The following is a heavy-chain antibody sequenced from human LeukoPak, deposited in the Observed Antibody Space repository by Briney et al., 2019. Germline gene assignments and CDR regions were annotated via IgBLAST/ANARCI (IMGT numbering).Heavy chain of an antibody. J-gene: IGHJ3*02. CDR2: ISGSGGST. Sequence: GGSLRLSCAASGFTFSSYAMSWVRQAPGKGLEWVSAISGSGGSTYYADSVKGRFTISRDNSKNTLYLQMNSLRAEDTAVYYCATRGSYSNAFDIWGQGTMVTVSS. D-gene: IGHD1-26*01. CDR1: GFTFSSYA. CDR3: ATRGSYSNAFDI. V-gene: IGHV3-23*01.